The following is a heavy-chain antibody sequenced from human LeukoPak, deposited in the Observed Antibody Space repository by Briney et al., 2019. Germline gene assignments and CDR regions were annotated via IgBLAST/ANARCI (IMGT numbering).Heavy chain of an antibody. J-gene: IGHJ4*02. Sequence: GGSLRLSCATFGFAFNTYGMHWVRQAPGKGLEWVAFVSLDGGTQNYADSVKGRFTISRDNSKNTLYLQMNSLRAEDTAVYYCAKDANWSSYFDYWGQGTLVTVSS. CDR3: AKDANWSSYFDY. D-gene: IGHD1-1*01. V-gene: IGHV3-30*02. CDR1: GFAFNTYG. CDR2: VSLDGGTQ.